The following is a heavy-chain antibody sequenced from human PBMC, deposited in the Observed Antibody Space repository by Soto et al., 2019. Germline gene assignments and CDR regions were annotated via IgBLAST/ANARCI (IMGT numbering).Heavy chain of an antibody. D-gene: IGHD3-9*01. CDR2: IWYDGSNK. V-gene: IGHV3-33*01. Sequence: QVQLVESGGGVVQPGRSLRLSCAASGFTSSSYGMHWVRQAPGKGLEWVAVIWYDGSNKYYADSVKGRFTISRDNSKNTLYLQMNSLRAEDTAVYYCARENVGYDILTGYSGWGQGTLVTVSS. CDR1: GFTSSSYG. J-gene: IGHJ4*02. CDR3: ARENVGYDILTGYSG.